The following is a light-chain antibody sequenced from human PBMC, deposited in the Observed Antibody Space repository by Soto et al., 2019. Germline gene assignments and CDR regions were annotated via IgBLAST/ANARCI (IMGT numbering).Light chain of an antibody. Sequence: QAVVTQAPSVTVSPGGTVTLTCASSTGAVTSGCSPNWFQQKPGQAPRALIYSTTNKPSWTPARFSGSLLGGKAALTLSGVQSEDEDVYYCLLYCGGHLGVFGGGTKLTVL. CDR3: LLYCGGHLGV. V-gene: IGLV7-43*01. CDR2: STT. CDR1: TGAVTSGCS. J-gene: IGLJ3*02.